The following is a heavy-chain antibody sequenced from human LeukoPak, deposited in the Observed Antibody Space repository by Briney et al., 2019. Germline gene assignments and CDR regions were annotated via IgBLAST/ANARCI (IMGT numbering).Heavy chain of an antibody. CDR2: IYHSGST. Sequence: SETLSLTCAVSGGSISSGGYSWSWIRQPPGKGLEWIGYIYHSGSTYYNPSLKSRVTISVDRSKNQFSLKLSSVTAADTAVYYCARGYYDILTGYYNWFEWYFDLWGRGTLVTVSS. V-gene: IGHV4-30-2*01. CDR3: ARGYYDILTGYYNWFEWYFDL. D-gene: IGHD3-9*01. J-gene: IGHJ2*01. CDR1: GGSISSGGYS.